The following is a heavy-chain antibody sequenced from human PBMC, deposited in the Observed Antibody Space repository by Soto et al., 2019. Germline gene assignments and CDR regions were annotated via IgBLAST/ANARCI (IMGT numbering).Heavy chain of an antibody. CDR2: IDPSYSYT. V-gene: IGHV5-10-1*01. CDR1: GYSFTSYW. D-gene: IGHD4-17*01. CDR3: ARQDATVTFQPDAFDI. Sequence: PGESLKISCKGSGYSFTSYWISWVLQMPGKGLECMGRIDPSYSYTNYSPSFQDHVTISAAKSISTAYLQWSSLKASDTAMYYCARQDATVTFQPDAFDIWGQGTM. J-gene: IGHJ3*02.